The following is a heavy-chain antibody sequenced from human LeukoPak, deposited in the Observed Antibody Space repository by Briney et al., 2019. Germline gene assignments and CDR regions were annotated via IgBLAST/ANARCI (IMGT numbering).Heavy chain of an antibody. D-gene: IGHD5-18*01. V-gene: IGHV4-59*12. Sequence: PSETLSLTCTVPGGSISSYHWSWIRQPPGKGLEWIGYIYYSGSTNYNPSLKSRVTISVDTSKNQFSLKLSSVTAADTAVYYCARGRRIQIYYYGMDVWGQGTTVTVSS. J-gene: IGHJ6*02. CDR1: GGSISSYH. CDR2: IYYSGST. CDR3: ARGRRIQIYYYGMDV.